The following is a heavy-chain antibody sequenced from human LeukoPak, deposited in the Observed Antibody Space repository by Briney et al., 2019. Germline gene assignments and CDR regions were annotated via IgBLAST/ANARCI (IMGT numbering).Heavy chain of an antibody. D-gene: IGHD6-19*01. J-gene: IGHJ3*02. Sequence: ASVKVSCKASGYTFTSYGISWVRQAPGQGLEWMGWISAYNGNTNYAQKLQGRVTMTTDTSTSTAYMELRSLRSDDTAVYYCARDYERWLVSPWGAFDIWGQGTMVTVSS. CDR2: ISAYNGNT. CDR1: GYTFTSYG. V-gene: IGHV1-18*01. CDR3: ARDYERWLVSPWGAFDI.